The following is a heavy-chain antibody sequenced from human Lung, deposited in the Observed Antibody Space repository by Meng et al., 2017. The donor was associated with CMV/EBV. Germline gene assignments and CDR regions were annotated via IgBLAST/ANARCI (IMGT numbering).Heavy chain of an antibody. Sequence: VVRVSWSRFLTVAVSGCSPSGCNLGSWVRQPPGKGLEWIGDIDRSGSTNYNPSLKSLVTISVDKSKNQFSLKLSSLTAADTAVYYCASFPPPGKQWLVTDYWGQGTLVTVSS. CDR3: ASFPPPGKQWLVTDY. J-gene: IGHJ4*02. CDR2: IDRSGST. CDR1: GCSPSGCNL. D-gene: IGHD6-19*01. V-gene: IGHV4-4*02.